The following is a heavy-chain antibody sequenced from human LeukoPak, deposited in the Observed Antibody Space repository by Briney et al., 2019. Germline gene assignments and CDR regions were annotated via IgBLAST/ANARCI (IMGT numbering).Heavy chain of an antibody. V-gene: IGHV3-9*01. CDR1: GFTFGSFA. D-gene: IGHD3-10*01. J-gene: IGHJ4*02. Sequence: PGGSLRLSCAASGFTFGSFAMHWVRQAPGKGLAWVSVITWNIGTIANADSVRGRSTISKDNAKNSLYLQMNSLRAKDTAFYYCAKGRYGSGSYPSDYWGQGTLVTVSS. CDR3: AKGRYGSGSYPSDY. CDR2: ITWNIGTI.